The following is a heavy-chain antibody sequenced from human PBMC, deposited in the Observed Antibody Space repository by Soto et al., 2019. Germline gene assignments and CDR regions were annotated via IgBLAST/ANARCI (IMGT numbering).Heavy chain of an antibody. CDR1: GGTFSSYA. D-gene: IGHD1-7*01. CDR2: IIPIFGTA. Sequence: QVQLVQSGAEVKKPGSSVKVSCKASGGTFSSYAISWVRQAPGQGLEWMGGIIPIFGTANYAQKFQGRVTITADKSTSTAYMELSSLRSDDTAVYYCASVLELHYYYGMDVWGQGTTVTVSS. V-gene: IGHV1-69*14. J-gene: IGHJ6*02. CDR3: ASVLELHYYYGMDV.